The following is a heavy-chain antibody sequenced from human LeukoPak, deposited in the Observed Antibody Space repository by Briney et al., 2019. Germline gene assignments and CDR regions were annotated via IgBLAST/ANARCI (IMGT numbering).Heavy chain of an antibody. CDR1: GFTFSSYA. Sequence: GGSLRLSCAASGFTFSSYAMHWVRQAPGKGLEWVAVISYDGSNKYYADSVKGRFTISRDNVKNSLFLQMDSLRAEDTAVYYCARDTLSVMDVWGQGTTVTVSS. CDR2: ISYDGSNK. D-gene: IGHD2-15*01. V-gene: IGHV3-30-3*01. CDR3: ARDTLSVMDV. J-gene: IGHJ6*02.